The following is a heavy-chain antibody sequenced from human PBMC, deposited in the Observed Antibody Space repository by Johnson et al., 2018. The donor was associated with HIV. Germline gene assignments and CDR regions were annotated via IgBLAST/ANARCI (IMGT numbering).Heavy chain of an antibody. D-gene: IGHD6-19*01. CDR2: IWYDGSNK. V-gene: IGHV3-33*08. CDR1: GFTFSSYG. Sequence: QVQLVESGGGVVQPGRSLRLSCAASGFTFSSYGMHWVRQAPGKGLEWVAVIWYDGSNKYYADSVKGRFTISRDNSKNTLYLQMNSLRAGDTAGYYCARVAVAGTYAFDIWGEGTMVTVSS. CDR3: ARVAVAGTYAFDI. J-gene: IGHJ3*02.